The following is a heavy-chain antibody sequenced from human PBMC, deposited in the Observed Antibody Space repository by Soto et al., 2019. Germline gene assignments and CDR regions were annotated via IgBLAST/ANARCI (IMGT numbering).Heavy chain of an antibody. CDR1: GFLFSSYT. Sequence: GGSLRRYCTASGFLFSSYTINWVRHAPGKGLEWVSSISGSGSYIYIADSMKGRITISRDNAQNSVHLQMNSLRVEDTAVYYCARAGLEPANAFDVWGQGTKVTV. D-gene: IGHD2-2*01. CDR3: ARAGLEPANAFDV. V-gene: IGHV3-21*06. J-gene: IGHJ3*01. CDR2: ISGSGSYI.